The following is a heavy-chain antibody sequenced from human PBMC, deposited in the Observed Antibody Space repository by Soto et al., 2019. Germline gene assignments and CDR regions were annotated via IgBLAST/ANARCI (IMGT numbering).Heavy chain of an antibody. Sequence: EVQLLESGGGLVQPGGSLRLSCAASGLTFNSYAMTWVRQAPGRGLEWVSGVDGSGFTSYHADSGNGRFTISRNNSKNTLYLQMNSLRAEDTAVYYCAKALGLYCGGDGFDAFDVWGQGAMVSVSS. CDR1: GLTFNSYA. D-gene: IGHD2-21*02. V-gene: IGHV3-23*01. CDR2: VDGSGFTS. J-gene: IGHJ3*01. CDR3: AKALGLYCGGDGFDAFDV.